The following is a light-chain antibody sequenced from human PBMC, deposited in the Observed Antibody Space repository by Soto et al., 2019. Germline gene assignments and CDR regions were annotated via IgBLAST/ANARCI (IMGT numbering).Light chain of an antibody. CDR2: DVS. V-gene: IGLV2-14*03. J-gene: IGLJ1*01. Sequence: SALTQPASVSGSPGQSIAISCTGTSSDVGGYNYVSWYQLHPGKAPKIMIYDVSNRPSGVSNRFSGSKTGNAASLTISGLLAEDEADYYCSSYTGSNTYVFGTGTKVTVL. CDR1: SSDVGGYNY. CDR3: SSYTGSNTYV.